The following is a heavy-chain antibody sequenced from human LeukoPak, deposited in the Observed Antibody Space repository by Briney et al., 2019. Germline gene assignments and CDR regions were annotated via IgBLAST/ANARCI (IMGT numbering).Heavy chain of an antibody. Sequence: GASVKVSCKASGYTFTYYYLHWVRQATGQRLEWMGTINPSGGSTTYAQNFQGRITVTRDTSTRTVHMELSSLRSEDTAMYYCARGGYFYSAPPDYWGQGTLVTVSS. V-gene: IGHV1-46*01. J-gene: IGHJ4*02. D-gene: IGHD3-9*01. CDR3: ARGGYFYSAPPDY. CDR1: GYTFTYYY. CDR2: INPSGGST.